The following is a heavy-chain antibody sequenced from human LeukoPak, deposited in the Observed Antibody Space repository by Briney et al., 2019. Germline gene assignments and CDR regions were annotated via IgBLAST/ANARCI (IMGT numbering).Heavy chain of an antibody. V-gene: IGHV4-34*01. CDR1: GGSFSGYY. CDR3: ARKMLGYRYFDY. Sequence: SETLSLTCAAYGGSFSGYYWSWIRQPPGKGLEWIGEINHSGSTNYNPSLKSRVTISVDTSKNQFSLKLSSVTAADTAVYYCARKMLGYRYFDYWGQGTLVTVSS. J-gene: IGHJ4*02. CDR2: INHSGST. D-gene: IGHD3-16*02.